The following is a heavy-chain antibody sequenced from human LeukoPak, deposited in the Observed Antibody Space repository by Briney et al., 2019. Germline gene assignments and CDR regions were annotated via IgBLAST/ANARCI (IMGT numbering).Heavy chain of an antibody. CDR2: MYNSGST. CDR3: ARRKSDCSSTSCYVWAFDI. D-gene: IGHD2-2*01. CDR1: GASISSGGYY. V-gene: IGHV4-31*03. J-gene: IGHJ3*02. Sequence: SETLSLTCTVSGASISSGGYYWSWIRQHPGKGLEWIGYMYNSGSTYYSPSLKSRVTISADTSKNQFSLKLNSVTAADTAVYYCARRKSDCSSTSCYVWAFDIWGQGTMVTVSS.